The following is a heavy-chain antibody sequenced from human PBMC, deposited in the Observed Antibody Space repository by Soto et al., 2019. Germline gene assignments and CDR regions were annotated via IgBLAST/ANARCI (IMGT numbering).Heavy chain of an antibody. Sequence: PSETLSLTCTVSGGSISSGGYYWSWIRQHPGKGLEWIGYIYYSGSTYYKPSLKSRVTMSVDTSKNQFSLKLSSVTAADTAVYYCASGLYDSSGYYPTGYYYYGMDVWGQGTTVTVSS. CDR3: ASGLYDSSGYYPTGYYYYGMDV. J-gene: IGHJ6*02. CDR1: GGSISSGGYY. D-gene: IGHD3-22*01. V-gene: IGHV4-31*03. CDR2: IYYSGST.